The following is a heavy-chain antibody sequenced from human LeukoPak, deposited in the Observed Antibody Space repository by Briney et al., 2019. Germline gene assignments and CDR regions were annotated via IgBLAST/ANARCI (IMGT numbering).Heavy chain of an antibody. J-gene: IGHJ4*02. CDR2: LYYSGWST. Sequence: SETLSLTCTVSGGSISSSYYYWGWVRQPPGKGLEWIGSLYYSGWSTYYNPSLKSRVTISVDTSKNQFSLKLNSVTAADTAVYYCARLGCSSASCYPGNWGQGTLVTVSS. CDR3: ARLGCSSASCYPGN. V-gene: IGHV4-39*01. CDR1: GGSISSSYYY. D-gene: IGHD2-2*01.